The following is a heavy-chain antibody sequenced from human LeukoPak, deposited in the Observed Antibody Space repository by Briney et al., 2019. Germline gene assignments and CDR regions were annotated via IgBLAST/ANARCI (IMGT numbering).Heavy chain of an antibody. V-gene: IGHV3-33*06. CDR2: IWYDGSNK. Sequence: GRSLRLSCAASGFTFSSYGMRWVRQAPGKGLEWVAVIWYDGSNKYYADSVKGRFTISRDNSKNTLYLQMNSLRAEDTAVYYCAKVASIAVAADAFDIWGQGTMVAVSS. J-gene: IGHJ3*02. CDR3: AKVASIAVAADAFDI. CDR1: GFTFSSYG. D-gene: IGHD6-19*01.